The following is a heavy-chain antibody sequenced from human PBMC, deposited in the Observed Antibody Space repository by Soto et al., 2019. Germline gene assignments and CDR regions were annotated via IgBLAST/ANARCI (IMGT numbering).Heavy chain of an antibody. Sequence: EVQLLESGGDLVQPGGSLRLSCAASGFTFSSYGMRWVRQAPGQGLEWVSSISHSGNTYYSASVKGRFIISRDNSKNTLYLQMDSLRAEDTATYYCARLLHNSYCNVMDVWGQGTTVTVSS. D-gene: IGHD2-15*01. CDR3: ARLLHNSYCNVMDV. CDR1: GFTFSSYG. V-gene: IGHV3-23*01. J-gene: IGHJ6*02. CDR2: ISHSGNT.